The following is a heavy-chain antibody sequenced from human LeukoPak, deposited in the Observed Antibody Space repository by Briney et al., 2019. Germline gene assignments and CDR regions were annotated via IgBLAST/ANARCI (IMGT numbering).Heavy chain of an antibody. CDR3: ARVEQEWEPAGGDYYYGMDV. D-gene: IGHD1-26*01. V-gene: IGHV3-23*01. J-gene: IGHJ6*02. Sequence: GGSLRLSCVASGFTVYNFAMSWVRQAPGKGLEWVSLITGGGGSTDYADSVKGRFTISRDNSKNTLYLQMNSLRAEDTAVYYCARVEQEWEPAGGDYYYGMDVWGQGTTVTVSS. CDR1: GFTVYNFA. CDR2: ITGGGGST.